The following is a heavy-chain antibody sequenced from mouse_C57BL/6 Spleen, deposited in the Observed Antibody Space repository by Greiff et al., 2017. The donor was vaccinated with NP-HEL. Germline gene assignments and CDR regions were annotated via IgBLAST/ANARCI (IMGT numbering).Heavy chain of an antibody. V-gene: IGHV5-4*03. CDR3: ARVYGNYFDY. CDR1: GFTFSSYA. CDR2: ISDGGSYT. D-gene: IGHD2-1*01. Sequence: EVKLMESGGGLVKPGGSLKLSCAASGFTFSSYAMSWVRQTPEKRLEWVATISDGGSYTYYPDNVKGRFTISRDNAKNTLYLQMSHLKSEDTAIYYCARVYGNYFDYWGQGTTLTVSS. J-gene: IGHJ2*01.